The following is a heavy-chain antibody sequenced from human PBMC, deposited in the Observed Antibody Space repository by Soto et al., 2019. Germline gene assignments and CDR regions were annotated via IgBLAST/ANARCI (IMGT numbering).Heavy chain of an antibody. CDR1: GFTFSGYW. CDR3: ARAAYGEYWFDP. CDR2: INGDGRNT. D-gene: IGHD4-17*01. V-gene: IGHV3-74*01. J-gene: IGHJ5*02. Sequence: EVQLVESGGGVVPPGGSLRLSCAASGFTFSGYWMHWVRQAPGKGLMWVSRINGDGRNTNYADSVKGRFTISRENAKNTLYLQMNSLRAEDTAVYYCARAAYGEYWFDPWGQGTLVTVSS.